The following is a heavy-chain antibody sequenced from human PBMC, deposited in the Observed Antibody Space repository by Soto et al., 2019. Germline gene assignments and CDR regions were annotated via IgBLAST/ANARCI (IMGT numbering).Heavy chain of an antibody. V-gene: IGHV3-23*01. D-gene: IGHD3-22*01. Sequence: GGSLRLSCAASGFTFGSYAMSWVRLAPGKGLEWVSVAGPSGSSTFYADSVRGRFTISRDNVENTLYLQMNSLRVADTALYFCARTYYYDSTGYYRTFDYWGQGTLVTVSS. CDR2: AGPSGSST. CDR3: ARTYYYDSTGYYRTFDY. J-gene: IGHJ4*02. CDR1: GFTFGSYA.